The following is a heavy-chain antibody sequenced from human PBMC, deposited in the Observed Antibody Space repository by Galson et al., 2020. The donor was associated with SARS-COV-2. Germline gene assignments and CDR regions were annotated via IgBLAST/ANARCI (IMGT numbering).Heavy chain of an antibody. V-gene: IGHV4-39*01. CDR1: GGLISKSNYY. CDR2: IYYSGNT. D-gene: IGHD6-25*01. CDR3: SRHTATTMDYFFAMDV. Sequence: SETLSLTCSVSGGLISKSNYYWGWIRQPPGKGLEWIGSIYYSGNTYYNPSLKSRVTVSVDTSRNQFSLKLSSVTAADTAVYYCSRHTATTMDYFFAMDVWGQGTTVTVSS. J-gene: IGHJ6*02.